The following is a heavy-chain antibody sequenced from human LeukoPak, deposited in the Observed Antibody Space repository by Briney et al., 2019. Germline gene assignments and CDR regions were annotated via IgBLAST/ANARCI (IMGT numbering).Heavy chain of an antibody. CDR3: ARRGRITMIVKSWFDP. Sequence: PSETLSLTCTVSGGSISSYYWSWIRQPPGKGLEWIGYIYDSGSTNYNPSLKSRVTISVDTSKNQFSLKLSSVTAADTAVYYCARRGRITMIVKSWFDPWGQGTLVTVSS. D-gene: IGHD3-22*01. V-gene: IGHV4-59*12. CDR2: IYDSGST. CDR1: GGSISSYY. J-gene: IGHJ5*02.